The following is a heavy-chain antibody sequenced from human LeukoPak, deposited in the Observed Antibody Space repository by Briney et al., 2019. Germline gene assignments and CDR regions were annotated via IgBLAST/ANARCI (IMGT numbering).Heavy chain of an antibody. Sequence: SETLSLTCTVSGGSISSYYWSWIRQPAGKGLEWIGRIYTSGSTNYNPSLKSRVTMSVDTSKNQFSLKLSSVTAADTAVYYCARAGVIVVVPAAIKGSGWPYYFDYWGQGTLVTVSS. CDR2: IYTSGST. J-gene: IGHJ4*02. CDR1: GGSISSYY. D-gene: IGHD2-2*01. CDR3: ARAGVIVVVPAAIKGSGWPYYFDY. V-gene: IGHV4-4*07.